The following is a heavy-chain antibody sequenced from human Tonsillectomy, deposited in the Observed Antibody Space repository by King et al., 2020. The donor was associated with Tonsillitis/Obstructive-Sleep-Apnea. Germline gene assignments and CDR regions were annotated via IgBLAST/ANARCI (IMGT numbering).Heavy chain of an antibody. CDR2: IYDSGST. D-gene: IGHD2-21*02. J-gene: IGHJ4*02. CDR1: GGSINSGGYY. Sequence: QLQESGPGLVKPSQTLSLTCTVSGGSINSGGYYWSWIRQHPGKGLEWIGYIYDSGSTYYNPSLKSRVTISLDTSKNQFSLKLGSVTAADTAICYCANEVTAGAFDYWGQGTLVTVSS. V-gene: IGHV4-31*03. CDR3: ANEVTAGAFDY.